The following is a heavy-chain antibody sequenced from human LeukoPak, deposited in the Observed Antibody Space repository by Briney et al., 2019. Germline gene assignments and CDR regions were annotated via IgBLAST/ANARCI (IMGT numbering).Heavy chain of an antibody. CDR2: VRSKANTYAT. Sequence: GRSLRLSCAASGFTFSSYGMHWVRQASGKGLEWVGRVRSKANTYATAYAASVKGRFIISRDDSKNTAYLQMNSLKTEDTAVYYCTRPDYDSSGSTFDYWGQGSLVTVSS. D-gene: IGHD3-22*01. CDR3: TRPDYDSSGSTFDY. V-gene: IGHV3-73*01. J-gene: IGHJ4*02. CDR1: GFTFSSYG.